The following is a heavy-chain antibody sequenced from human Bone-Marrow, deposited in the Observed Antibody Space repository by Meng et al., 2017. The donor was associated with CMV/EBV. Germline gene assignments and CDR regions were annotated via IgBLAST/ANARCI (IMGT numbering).Heavy chain of an antibody. Sequence: GESLKISCAASGFIFSSYSMNWVRQAPGKGLEWVSSISSSSSYIYYADSVKGRFTISRDNAKNSLYLQMNSLRAEDTAVYYCAREPYSSSLSDYYYYYGMDVWGQGTTVTVSS. V-gene: IGHV3-21*01. CDR2: ISSSSSYI. J-gene: IGHJ6*02. CDR3: AREPYSSSLSDYYYYYGMDV. D-gene: IGHD6-6*01. CDR1: GFIFSSYS.